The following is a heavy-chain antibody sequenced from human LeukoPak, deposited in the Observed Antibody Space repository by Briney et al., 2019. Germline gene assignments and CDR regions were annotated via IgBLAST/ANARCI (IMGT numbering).Heavy chain of an antibody. CDR1: GGSISSYY. J-gene: IGHJ4*02. CDR2: IYYSGST. Sequence: SETLSLTCTVPGGSISSYYWSWIRQPPGKGLEWIGYIYYSGSTNYNPSLKSRVTISADTSKNQFSLKLSSVTAADTAVYYCASSDLLRLRIYWGQGTLVTVSS. V-gene: IGHV4-59*01. CDR3: ASSDLLRLRIY. D-gene: IGHD3-10*01.